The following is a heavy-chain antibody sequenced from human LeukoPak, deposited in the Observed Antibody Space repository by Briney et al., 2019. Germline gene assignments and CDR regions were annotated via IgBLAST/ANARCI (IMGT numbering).Heavy chain of an antibody. CDR3: ARVRGSNWFDP. Sequence: GGSLRLSCAASGFTVSSNYMSWVRQAPGKGLEWVSVLYSGGSTYYADSVKGRFTVSRDSSKNTVYLQMNSLRVEDTAVYYCARVRGSNWFDPWGQGTLVTVSS. V-gene: IGHV3-53*01. J-gene: IGHJ5*02. D-gene: IGHD3-16*01. CDR2: LYSGGST. CDR1: GFTVSSNY.